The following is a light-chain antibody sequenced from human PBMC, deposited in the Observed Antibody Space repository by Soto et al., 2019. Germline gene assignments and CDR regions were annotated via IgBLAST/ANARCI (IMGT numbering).Light chain of an antibody. CDR3: QQYNAWPPT. V-gene: IGKV3-15*01. J-gene: IGKJ1*01. CDR1: QSVGSS. CDR2: GAS. Sequence: VLTQSPATLSVSPGERVTLSCRTSQSVGSSLAWYQQVPGQAPRLLIYGASSRETGISDRFSGGGSGTEFVLTISDLQYEDFAVYSCQQYNAWPPTFGQGTKVDIK.